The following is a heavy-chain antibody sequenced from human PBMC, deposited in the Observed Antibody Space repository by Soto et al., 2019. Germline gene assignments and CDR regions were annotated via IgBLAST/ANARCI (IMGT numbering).Heavy chain of an antibody. Sequence: GESLRLSCAASGFTFSDYDMSWIRQAPGKGLEWVSYISSSGSTIYYADSVKGRFTTARDNAKNSLYLQMNSLRAEDTAVYYCARDDPNWNVVDYWGQGTLVTVSS. CDR1: GFTFSDYD. D-gene: IGHD1-1*01. CDR3: ARDDPNWNVVDY. V-gene: IGHV3-11*01. CDR2: ISSSGSTI. J-gene: IGHJ4*02.